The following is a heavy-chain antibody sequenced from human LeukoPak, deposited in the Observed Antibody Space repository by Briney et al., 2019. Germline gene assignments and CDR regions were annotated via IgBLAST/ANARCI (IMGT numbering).Heavy chain of an antibody. CDR3: ARRVATYYFDY. Sequence: GGSLRLSCAASGFTFSSYAMSWVRQAPGKGLEWVSAISGSGGSTYHADSVKGPITISRDNSKNTLYLQMNSLRAEDTAVYYCARRVATYYFDYWGQGTLVTVSS. V-gene: IGHV3-23*01. CDR1: GFTFSSYA. CDR2: ISGSGGST. D-gene: IGHD5-12*01. J-gene: IGHJ4*02.